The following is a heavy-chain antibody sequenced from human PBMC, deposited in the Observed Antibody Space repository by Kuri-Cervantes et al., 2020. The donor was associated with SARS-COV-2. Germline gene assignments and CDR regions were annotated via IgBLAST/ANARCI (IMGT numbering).Heavy chain of an antibody. Sequence: GESLKISCAASGFTFSSYGMHWVRQAPGKGLEWVAFIRYDGSNKYYADSVKGRFTISRDNAKNSLYLQMNSLRAEDTAVYYCARAGKLNSSSRLGMDVWGQGTTVTVYS. CDR1: GFTFSSYG. CDR3: ARAGKLNSSSRLGMDV. V-gene: IGHV3-30*02. J-gene: IGHJ6*02. D-gene: IGHD6-13*01. CDR2: IRYDGSNK.